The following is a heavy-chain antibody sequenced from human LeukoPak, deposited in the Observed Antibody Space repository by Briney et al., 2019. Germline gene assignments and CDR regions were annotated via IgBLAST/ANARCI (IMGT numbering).Heavy chain of an antibody. V-gene: IGHV3-30*18. D-gene: IGHD6-19*01. J-gene: IGHJ4*02. CDR1: GFTFSSYG. Sequence: GGSLRLSCAASGFTFSSYGMHWVRQAPGKGLEWVAVISYDGSNKYYADSVKGRFTISRDNSKNTLYLQMNSLRAEDTAVYYCAKDPRRSGVAGYFDYWGQGTLVTVSS. CDR2: ISYDGSNK. CDR3: AKDPRRSGVAGYFDY.